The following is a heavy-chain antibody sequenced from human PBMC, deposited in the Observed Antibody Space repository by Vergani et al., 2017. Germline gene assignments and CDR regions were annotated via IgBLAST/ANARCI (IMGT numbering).Heavy chain of an antibody. CDR1: GFTFSSYA. D-gene: IGHD6-13*01. CDR3: AKCAGGRIAAAGRTFDY. CDR2: ISGSGGST. V-gene: IGHV3-23*01. Sequence: EVQLLESGGGLVQPGGSLRLSCAASGFTFSSYAMSWVRQAPGKGLEWVSAISGSGGSTYYADSVKGRFTISRDKSKNTLYLQMNSLRAEDTAVYYCAKCAGGRIAAAGRTFDYWGQGTLVTVSS. J-gene: IGHJ4*02.